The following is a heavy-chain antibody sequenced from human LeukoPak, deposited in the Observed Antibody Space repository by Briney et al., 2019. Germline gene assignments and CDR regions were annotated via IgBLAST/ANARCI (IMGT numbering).Heavy chain of an antibody. D-gene: IGHD4-17*01. CDR2: INQDGSEK. J-gene: IGHJ4*02. CDR3: ARDYGDYVSYFDY. V-gene: IGHV3-7*01. Sequence: GGSLNLSCQASGFTFSSYGMSWVRQAPGQGLEWMATINQDGSEKYYVDSVKGRFTISRDNAKNSLYLQMHSLRAEDTAVYYCARDYGDYVSYFDYWGQGTLVTVSS. CDR1: GFTFSSYG.